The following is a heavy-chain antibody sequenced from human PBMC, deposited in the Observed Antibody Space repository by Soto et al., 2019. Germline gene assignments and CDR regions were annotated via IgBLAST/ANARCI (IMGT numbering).Heavy chain of an antibody. CDR1: GGSISSYY. J-gene: IGHJ3*02. D-gene: IGHD4-17*01. V-gene: IGHV4-59*12. Sequence: QVQLQESGPGLVKPSETLSLTCTVSGGSISSYYWSWIRQPPGKGLEWIGDIYYSGSTNYNPSLTSRVTISVETSKTQFSRKLSSVTAADTAVYYCARPTVTTWGGLGAFDIWGQGTMVTVSS. CDR2: IYYSGST. CDR3: ARPTVTTWGGLGAFDI.